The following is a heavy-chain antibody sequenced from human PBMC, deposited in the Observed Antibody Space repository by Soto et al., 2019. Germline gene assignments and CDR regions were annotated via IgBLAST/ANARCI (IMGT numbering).Heavy chain of an antibody. D-gene: IGHD3-9*01. CDR3: AKDAVVGYFDWWDFDY. CDR2: ISGSGGST. CDR1: GFTFSSYA. Sequence: GGSLRLSCAASGFTFSSYAMSWVRQAPGKGLEWVSAISGSGGSTYYADSVKGRFTISRDNSKNTLYLQMNSLRAEDTAVYYCAKDAVVGYFDWWDFDYWGQGTLVTVSS. J-gene: IGHJ4*02. V-gene: IGHV3-23*01.